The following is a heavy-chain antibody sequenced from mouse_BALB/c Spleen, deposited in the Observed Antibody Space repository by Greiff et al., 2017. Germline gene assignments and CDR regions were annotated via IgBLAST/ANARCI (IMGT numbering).Heavy chain of an antibody. D-gene: IGHD2-13*01. CDR1: GYTFTDYA. V-gene: IGHV1S137*01. CDR3: ARSLSYSDYYAMDC. CDR2: ISTYYGDA. J-gene: IGHJ4*01. Sequence: VQLQQSGAELVRPGVSVKISCKGSGYTFTDYAMHWVKQSHAKSLEWIGVISTYYGDASYNQKFKGKATMNVDKSSSTAYMELARLTSEDSAIYYCARSLSYSDYYAMDCWGQGTSVADSS.